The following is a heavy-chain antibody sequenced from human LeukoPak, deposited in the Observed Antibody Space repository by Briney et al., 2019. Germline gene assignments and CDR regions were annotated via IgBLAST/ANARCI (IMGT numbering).Heavy chain of an antibody. CDR2: INPNSGGT. CDR3: ARGDSYGKVEFDY. CDR1: GYTFTRYY. Sequence: ASVKVSCKASGYTFTRYYMHWVRHAPGRGLECMGWINPNSGGTNYAQKFQGRVTMTRDTSINTANMELSRLRSDDTAVYYCARGDSYGKVEFDYWGQGTLVTVSS. V-gene: IGHV1-2*02. J-gene: IGHJ4*02. D-gene: IGHD5-18*01.